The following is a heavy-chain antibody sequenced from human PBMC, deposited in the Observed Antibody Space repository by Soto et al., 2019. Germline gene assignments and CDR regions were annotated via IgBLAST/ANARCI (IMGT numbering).Heavy chain of an antibody. J-gene: IGHJ6*02. V-gene: IGHV1-69*12. CDR1: GGTFSSFA. Sequence: QVQLVQSGAEVKKPGSSVKVSCKASGGTFSSFAISWVRQAPGQGLEWMGGIIPIFHLTNYAQKFQGKVTITADESTSTAYMEMSSLRSEDTAIFYCARSLGPRYQLVYNYYYGMDVWGQGTTVTVSS. CDR3: ARSLGPRYQLVYNYYYGMDV. CDR2: IIPIFHLT. D-gene: IGHD2-2*01.